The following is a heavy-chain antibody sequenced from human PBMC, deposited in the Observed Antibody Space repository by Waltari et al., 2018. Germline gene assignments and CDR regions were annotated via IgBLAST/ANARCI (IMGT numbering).Heavy chain of an antibody. J-gene: IGHJ4*02. Sequence: QVQLQESGPGLVKPSETLSLTCTVSGDSISNYYWNWIRQPAEGGLEWIGRIQTSGSTNYNPSLKSRVTMSIDTSKNQFSLKLTSVTAADTAVYYCARGGYSSGWPTFDYWGQGTLVTVFS. CDR3: ARGGYSSGWPTFDY. V-gene: IGHV4-4*07. CDR1: GDSISNYY. D-gene: IGHD6-19*01. CDR2: IQTSGST.